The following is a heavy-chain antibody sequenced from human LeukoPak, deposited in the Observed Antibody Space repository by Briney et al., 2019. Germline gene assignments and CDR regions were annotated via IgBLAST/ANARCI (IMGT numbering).Heavy chain of an antibody. J-gene: IGHJ5*02. Sequence: PGGSLRLSCAASGFTFSSYAMSWVRQAPGKGLEWVSGISGSGGSTYYADSVKGRFTISRDNSKNTLYLQMNSLRAEDTAVYYCARLSPSMVRGVLNWFDPWGQGTLVTVSS. D-gene: IGHD3-10*01. CDR2: ISGSGGST. CDR1: GFTFSSYA. CDR3: ARLSPSMVRGVLNWFDP. V-gene: IGHV3-23*01.